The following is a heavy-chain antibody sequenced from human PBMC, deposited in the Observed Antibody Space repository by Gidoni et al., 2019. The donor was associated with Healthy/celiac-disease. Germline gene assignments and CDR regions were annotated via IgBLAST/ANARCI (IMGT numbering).Heavy chain of an antibody. CDR2: INPNSGGT. Sequence: QVPLVQSGAEVNKPGTSVNVSCKASGYTFPGYHMHWVRQAPGQGREWMGWINPNSGGTNYAQKFQGRFTMTRDSSSSTADMELSRRRPDDTAVYSCARYLDYGDCNRFDYWGQGTLVTVSS. CDR3: ARYLDYGDCNRFDY. CDR1: GYTFPGYH. J-gene: IGHJ4*02. D-gene: IGHD4-17*01. V-gene: IGHV1-2*02.